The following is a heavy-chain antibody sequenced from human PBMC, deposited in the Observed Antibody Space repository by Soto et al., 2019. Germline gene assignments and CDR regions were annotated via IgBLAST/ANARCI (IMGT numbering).Heavy chain of an antibody. CDR2: INHSGST. D-gene: IGHD3-22*01. V-gene: IGHV4-61*08. J-gene: IGHJ4*02. Sequence: SETLSLTCTVSGGSISSGGYYWSWIRQHPGKGLEWIGEINHSGSTNYNPSLKSRVTISVDTSQNQFSLMLTSVTAADTAVYYCARPRSSGYAGEFDYWGQGTLVTVSS. CDR1: GGSISSGGYY. CDR3: ARPRSSGYAGEFDY.